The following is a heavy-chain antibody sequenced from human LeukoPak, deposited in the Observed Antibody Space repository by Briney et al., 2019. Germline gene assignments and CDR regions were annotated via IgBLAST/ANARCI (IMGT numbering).Heavy chain of an antibody. CDR1: GFFFSTSE. D-gene: IGHD2-2*02. CDR2: ISSTGSTT. CDR3: ARDSDSAIPYCYFDL. V-gene: IGHV3-48*03. Sequence: SGGSLRLSCAATGFFFSTSEVNWVRQAPVKGLEWVASISSTGSTTYYADPVQGRFTISRDNAKTSLYLQMSSLRVEDTATYFCARDSDSAIPYCYFDLWGRGTLVTVSS. J-gene: IGHJ2*01.